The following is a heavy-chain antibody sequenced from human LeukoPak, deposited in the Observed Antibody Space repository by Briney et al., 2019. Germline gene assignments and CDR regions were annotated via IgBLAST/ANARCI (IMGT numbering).Heavy chain of an antibody. Sequence: ASVKVSCKASGYTFTSYGISWVRQAPGQGLEWMGWVSAYNGNTNYAQKLQGRVTMTTDTSTSTAYMELRSLRSDDTAVYYCAREKGKIVVVPAAIGYYYYYMDVWGKGTTVTVSS. J-gene: IGHJ6*03. D-gene: IGHD2-2*01. CDR1: GYTFTSYG. CDR2: VSAYNGNT. CDR3: AREKGKIVVVPAAIGYYYYYMDV. V-gene: IGHV1-18*01.